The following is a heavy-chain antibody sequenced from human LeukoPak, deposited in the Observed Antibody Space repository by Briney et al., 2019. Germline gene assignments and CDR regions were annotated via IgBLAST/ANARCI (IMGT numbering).Heavy chain of an antibody. D-gene: IGHD1-26*01. CDR1: GYTFTSYG. V-gene: IGHV1-18*01. Sequence: ASVKVSCKASGYTFTSYGISWVRQAPGQGLEWMGWISAYNGNTNYAQKLQGRVTMTTDTSTSTAYMELRSLRSDDTAVYYCASSGIVGATMYYYYYGMDVWGQGTTVTVSS. CDR2: ISAYNGNT. CDR3: ASSGIVGATMYYYYYGMDV. J-gene: IGHJ6*02.